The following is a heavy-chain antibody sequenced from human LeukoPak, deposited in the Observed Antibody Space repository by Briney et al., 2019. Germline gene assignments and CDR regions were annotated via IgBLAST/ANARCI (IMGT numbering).Heavy chain of an antibody. J-gene: IGHJ4*02. CDR3: ARGIDY. Sequence: GGSLRLSCVASGFTFSSNGMHWVRQAPGKGLEWVTFMQYDGSKKYYADSVRGRFTISRDTSKNMVFLQMNSLRVEDTAVYYCARGIDYWGRGTLVTVSS. CDR2: MQYDGSKK. CDR1: GFTFSSNG. V-gene: IGHV3-30*02.